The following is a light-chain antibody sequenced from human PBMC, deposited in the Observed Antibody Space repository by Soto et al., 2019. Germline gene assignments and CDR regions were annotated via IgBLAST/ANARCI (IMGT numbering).Light chain of an antibody. Sequence: SYELTQPPSMSVSPGQTASITCSGEKLGNKFVCWYQQKPGQSPVVVIYQESRRPSGIPERFSGSNSGNTATLTISGTQAMDEADYYCQAWDSRHVVFGGGTKLTVL. CDR3: QAWDSRHVV. V-gene: IGLV3-1*01. CDR1: KLGNKF. CDR2: QES. J-gene: IGLJ2*01.